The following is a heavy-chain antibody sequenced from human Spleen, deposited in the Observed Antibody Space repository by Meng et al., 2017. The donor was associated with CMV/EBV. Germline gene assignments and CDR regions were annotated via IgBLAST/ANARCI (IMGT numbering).Heavy chain of an antibody. J-gene: IGHJ5*02. CDR2: IIPILGIA. V-gene: IGHV1-69*10. CDR1: GGNFSSYA. D-gene: IGHD3-10*01. Sequence: KASGGNFSSYAISWVRQAPGQGLEWMGGIIPILGIANYAQKFQGRVTITADKSTSTAYMELSSLRSEDTAVYYCARDTISGRGWFDPWGQGTLVTVSS. CDR3: ARDTISGRGWFDP.